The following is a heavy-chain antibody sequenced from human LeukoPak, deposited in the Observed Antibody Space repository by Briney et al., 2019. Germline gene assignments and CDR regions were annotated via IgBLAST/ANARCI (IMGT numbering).Heavy chain of an antibody. V-gene: IGHV3-21*01. CDR3: ARALDEGARFDY. CDR2: INRIGRFM. CDR1: GFSFSIYN. Sequence: GGSLRLSCAASGFSFSIYNMIWVRQAPGKGLEWVSAINRIGRFMVYAGSVKGRFTISRDNAKDSVYLQMDSLRAEDTAVYYCARALDEGARFDYWGQGTMVTVSS. J-gene: IGHJ4*02.